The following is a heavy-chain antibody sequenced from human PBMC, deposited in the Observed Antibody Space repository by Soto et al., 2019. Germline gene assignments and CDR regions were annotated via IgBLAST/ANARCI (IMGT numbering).Heavy chain of an antibody. CDR1: GGSISSGGYY. CDR3: AQDTYYHDSRGYYVFDH. J-gene: IGHJ4*02. D-gene: IGHD3-22*01. CDR2: IFYSGTT. V-gene: IGHV4-31*03. Sequence: SETLSLTCTVSGGSISSGGYYWSWIRQHPGKGLEWIGYIFYSGTTYYNPSLKSRVTISVDTSKNQFPLRAEDTAVYYCAQDTYYHDSRGYYVFDHWGQGTLVTVSS.